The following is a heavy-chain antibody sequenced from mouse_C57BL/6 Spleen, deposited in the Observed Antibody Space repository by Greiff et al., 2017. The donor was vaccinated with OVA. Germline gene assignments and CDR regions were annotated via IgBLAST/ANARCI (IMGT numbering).Heavy chain of an antibody. CDR2: IDPSDSYT. Sequence: QVQLQQPGAELVMPGASVKLSCKASGYTFTSYWMHWVKQRPGQGLEWIGEIDPSDSYTNYTPKFQGKSTLTVDTSSNTAYLQLSSLTAEDTAVYYCATWGWGRAMDYWGQGTSVTVSS. D-gene: IGHD4-1*01. CDR3: ATWGWGRAMDY. J-gene: IGHJ4*01. V-gene: IGHV1-69*01. CDR1: GYTFTSYW.